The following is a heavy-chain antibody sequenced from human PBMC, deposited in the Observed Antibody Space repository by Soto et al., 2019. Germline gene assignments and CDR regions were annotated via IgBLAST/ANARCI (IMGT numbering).Heavy chain of an antibody. V-gene: IGHV3-48*03. D-gene: IGHD6-13*01. Sequence: QPGGSLRLSCAASGFTFSSYEMNWVRQAPGKGLEWVSYISSSGSTIYYADSVKGRFTISRDNAKNSRYLQMNSLRAEDTAVYYCATQYSSRWDAFDIWGQVTMVTVSS. J-gene: IGHJ3*02. CDR2: ISSSGSTI. CDR1: GFTFSSYE. CDR3: ATQYSSRWDAFDI.